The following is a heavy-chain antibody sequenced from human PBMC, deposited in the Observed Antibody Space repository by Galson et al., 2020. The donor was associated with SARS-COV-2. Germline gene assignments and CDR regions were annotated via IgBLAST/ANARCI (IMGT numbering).Heavy chain of an antibody. D-gene: IGHD6-19*01. CDR1: GYTFTSYG. J-gene: IGHJ6*02. V-gene: IGHV1-18*01. CDR2: ISAYNGNT. CDR3: ARDRSIAVAGNLPYYYYYGMDV. Sequence: ASVKVSCKASGYTFTSYGISWVRQAPGQGLEWMGWISAYNGNTNYAQKLQGRVTMTTDTSTSTAYMELRSLRSDDTAVYYCARDRSIAVAGNLPYYYYYGMDVWGQGTTVTVSS.